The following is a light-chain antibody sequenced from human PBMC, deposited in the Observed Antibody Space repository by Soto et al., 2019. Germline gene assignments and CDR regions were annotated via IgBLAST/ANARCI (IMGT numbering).Light chain of an antibody. CDR2: SNN. V-gene: IGLV1-44*01. J-gene: IGLJ2*01. CDR1: SSNIGSNT. Sequence: QSVLTQPPSASGTPGQRVTISCSGSSSNIGSNTVNWYQQLPGTAPKLLIYSNNQGPSGVPDRFSGSKSGTSASLAISGLQSEDEADYYCAAWDDSLNVVFGGGTKVTVL. CDR3: AAWDDSLNVV.